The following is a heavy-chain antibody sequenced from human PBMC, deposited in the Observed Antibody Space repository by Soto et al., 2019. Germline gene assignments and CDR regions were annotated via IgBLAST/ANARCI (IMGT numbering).Heavy chain of an antibody. Sequence: QVQLQESGPGLVKPSETLSLTCTVSGGSISSYYWSWIRQPPGKGLEWIGYIYYSGSTNYNPSLKRRVTISVDTSKNQFSLKLSSVTAADTAVYYCAIAYGDYVFDYWGQGTLVTVSS. D-gene: IGHD4-17*01. CDR2: IYYSGST. J-gene: IGHJ4*02. CDR1: GGSISSYY. CDR3: AIAYGDYVFDY. V-gene: IGHV4-59*01.